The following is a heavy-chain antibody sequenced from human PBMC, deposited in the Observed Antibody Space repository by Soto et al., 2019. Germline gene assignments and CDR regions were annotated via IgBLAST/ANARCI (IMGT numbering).Heavy chain of an antibody. D-gene: IGHD2-15*01. Sequence: QVLLQESGPGLVKPSGTLSLTCAVSDCSISSYNWWSWVRQSPGKGLEWIGEIFPSGSTNYNPSLNSRVTISVDKSRNQFALRLSSVTAADTAVYYCSRTFGGSCSNWGQGSLVTVSS. CDR2: IFPSGST. CDR3: SRTFGGSCSN. V-gene: IGHV4-4*02. J-gene: IGHJ4*02. CDR1: DCSISSYNW.